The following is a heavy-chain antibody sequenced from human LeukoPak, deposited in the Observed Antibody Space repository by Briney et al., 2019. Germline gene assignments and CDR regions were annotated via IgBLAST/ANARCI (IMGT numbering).Heavy chain of an antibody. CDR1: RFTFSSYS. J-gene: IGHJ4*02. CDR2: IDSSTSHI. CDR3: ARAAAGYGTSRTDY. Sequence: GGSLRLSCAASRFTFSSYSMNWVRQAPGKGVEWVSSIDSSTSHIYYADSVKGRFTISRDNAKNSLYLQMNSLRAEDTALYYCARAAAGYGTSRTDYWGQGTLVTVSS. D-gene: IGHD6-13*01. V-gene: IGHV3-21*01.